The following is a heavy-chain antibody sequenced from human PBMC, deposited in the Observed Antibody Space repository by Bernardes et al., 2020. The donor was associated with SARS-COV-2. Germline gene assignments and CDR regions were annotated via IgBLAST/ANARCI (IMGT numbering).Heavy chain of an antibody. V-gene: IGHV3-33*01. J-gene: IGHJ6*02. Sequence: GGSLRLSRAASGFTFSKYGMHWVRQAPGKGLEWVAVIWYDGNNKYYADTVKGRFTISRDNSKNTLYLQMSTLRAEDTAVYYCVRDYDTSGYYSHYYYFALGVWGQGTTVTVSS. CDR2: IWYDGNNK. CDR3: VRDYDTSGYYSHYYYFALGV. D-gene: IGHD3-22*01. CDR1: GFTFSKYG.